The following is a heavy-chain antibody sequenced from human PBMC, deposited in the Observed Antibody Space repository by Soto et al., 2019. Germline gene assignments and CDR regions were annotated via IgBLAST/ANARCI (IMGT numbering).Heavy chain of an antibody. CDR3: ARPPSTVTTLQPFDY. D-gene: IGHD4-17*01. J-gene: IGHJ4*02. CDR2: IIPIFGTA. V-gene: IGHV1-69*13. CDR1: GGTFSSYA. Sequence: SVKVSCKASGGTFSSYAISWVRQAPGQGLEWMGGIIPIFGTANYAQKFQGRVTITADESTSTAYMELSSLRSEDTAVYYCARPPSTVTTLQPFDYWGQGALVTVSS.